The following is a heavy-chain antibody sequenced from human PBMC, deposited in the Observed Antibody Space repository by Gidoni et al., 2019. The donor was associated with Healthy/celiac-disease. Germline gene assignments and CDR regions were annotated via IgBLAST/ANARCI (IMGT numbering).Heavy chain of an antibody. CDR1: GGSISNYY. Sequence: QVRLQESGPGLVKPSETLSLTCTVSGGSISNYYWSWIRQPPGKGLEWIGYIYYSGSPSYNPSLKSRVTISVDTSKKQFSLRLTSVTAADTAVYYCARELSSLIRGHDAFDIWGQGTMVTVSS. CDR2: IYYSGSP. D-gene: IGHD3-10*01. V-gene: IGHV4-59*01. CDR3: ARELSSLIRGHDAFDI. J-gene: IGHJ3*02.